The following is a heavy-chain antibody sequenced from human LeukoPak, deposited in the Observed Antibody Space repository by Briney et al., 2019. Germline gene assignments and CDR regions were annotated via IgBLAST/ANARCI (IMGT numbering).Heavy chain of an antibody. J-gene: IGHJ5*02. Sequence: NPSETLSLTCTVSGGSISSYYWSWIRQPPGKGLEWIGYIYYSGSTNYNPSLKSRVTISVDTSKNQFSLKLSSVTAADTAVYYCAGGEQLVPQGWFDPWGQGTLVTVSS. V-gene: IGHV4-59*01. CDR3: AGGEQLVPQGWFDP. CDR2: IYYSGST. D-gene: IGHD6-13*01. CDR1: GGSISSYY.